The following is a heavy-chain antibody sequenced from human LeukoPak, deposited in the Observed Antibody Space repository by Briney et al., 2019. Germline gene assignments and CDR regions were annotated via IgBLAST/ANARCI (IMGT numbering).Heavy chain of an antibody. D-gene: IGHD2-21*02. CDR2: ISYDGSNK. CDR1: GFTFSSYG. Sequence: PGGSLRLSCAASGFTFSSYGMHWVRQAPGKGLEWVAIISYDGSNKYYADSVKGRFTISRDNSKNTLNLQMNNLRVEDTAVYYCARVMTAITNWFDPWGQGTLVTVSS. CDR3: ARVMTAITNWFDP. J-gene: IGHJ5*02. V-gene: IGHV3-30*03.